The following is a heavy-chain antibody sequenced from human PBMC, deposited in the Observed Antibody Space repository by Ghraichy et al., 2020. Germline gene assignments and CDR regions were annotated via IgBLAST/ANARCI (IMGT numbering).Heavy chain of an antibody. D-gene: IGHD3-22*01. J-gene: IGHJ4*02. CDR1: GFTFSSYS. CDR3: ARGIPTLITMIVGSYDY. CDR2: ISSSSSYI. Sequence: GGSLRLSCAASGFTFSSYSMNWVRQAPGKGLEWVSSISSSSSYIYYADSVKGRFTISRDNAKNSLYLQMNSLRAEDTAVYYCARGIPTLITMIVGSYDYWGQGTLVTVSS. V-gene: IGHV3-21*01.